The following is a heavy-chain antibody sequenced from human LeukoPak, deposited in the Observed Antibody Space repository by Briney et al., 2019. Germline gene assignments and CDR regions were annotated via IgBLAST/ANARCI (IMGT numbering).Heavy chain of an antibody. J-gene: IGHJ4*02. CDR3: ARRVGDFWSGPDY. D-gene: IGHD3-3*01. CDR2: IYYSGST. CDR1: GGSISSSSYY. V-gene: IGHV4-39*01. Sequence: SETLSLTCTVSGGSISSSSYYWGWLGQPPGRGLEGVGSIYYSGSTYYNPSLKSRVTISVDTSKNQFSLKLSSVTAADTAVYYCARRVGDFWSGPDYWGQGTLVTVSS.